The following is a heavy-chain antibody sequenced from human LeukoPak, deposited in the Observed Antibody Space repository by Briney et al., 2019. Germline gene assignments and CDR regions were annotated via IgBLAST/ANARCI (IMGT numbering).Heavy chain of an antibody. CDR2: INHSGST. Sequence: SETLSLTCAVYGGSFSGYYWSWIRQPPGKGLEWIGEINHSGSTNYNPPLKSRVTISVDTSKNQFSLKLSSVTAADTDVYYCARGLAIAAAGINAFDIWGQGTMVTVSS. D-gene: IGHD6-13*01. V-gene: IGHV4-34*01. J-gene: IGHJ3*02. CDR1: GGSFSGYY. CDR3: ARGLAIAAAGINAFDI.